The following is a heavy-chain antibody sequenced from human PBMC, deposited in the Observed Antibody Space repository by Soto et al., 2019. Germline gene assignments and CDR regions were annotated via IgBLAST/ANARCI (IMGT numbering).Heavy chain of an antibody. J-gene: IGHJ6*02. CDR2: IIPIFGTA. CDR3: ASRRRFEDSSSWLQNYYYYYGMAV. CDR1: GGTFSSYA. Sequence: GASVKVSCKASGGTFSSYAISWVRQAPGQGLEWMGGIIPIFGTANYAQKFQGRVTITADESTSTAYMELSSLRSEDTAVYYCASRRRFEDSSSWLQNYYYYYGMAVWGQGTTVTVSS. D-gene: IGHD6-13*01. V-gene: IGHV1-69*13.